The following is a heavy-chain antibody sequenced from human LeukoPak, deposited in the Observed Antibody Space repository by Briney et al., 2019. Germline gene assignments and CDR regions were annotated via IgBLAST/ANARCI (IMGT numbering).Heavy chain of an antibody. V-gene: IGHV4-38-2*01. CDR3: ARNLEITIFGMVILDYFDY. D-gene: IGHD3-3*01. J-gene: IGHJ4*02. CDR1: GYSISSGYY. CDR2: IYHSGST. Sequence: SETLSLTCAVSGYSISSGYYWGWIRQPPGKGLEWIGSIYHSGSTYYNPSLKSRVTISVDTSKNQFSLKLSSVTAADTAVYYCARNLEITIFGMVILDYFDYWGQGTLVTVSS.